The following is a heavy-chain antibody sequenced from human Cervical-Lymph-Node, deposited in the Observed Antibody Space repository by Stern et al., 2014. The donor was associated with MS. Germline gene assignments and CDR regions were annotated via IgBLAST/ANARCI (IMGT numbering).Heavy chain of an antibody. CDR2: IYPGDSVT. Sequence: MQLVQSGPVVKKPGESLKISCKDSGYSFSSYWIAWVRQMPGKGLEWVGTIYPGDSVTRYSPSFQGQVTISADKSIATAYLQWSSLKASDTAMYYCATHDAPPYYFYGVDVWGRGTTVTVSS. J-gene: IGHJ6*02. V-gene: IGHV5-51*03. D-gene: IGHD2-2*01. CDR1: GYSFSSYW. CDR3: ATHDAPPYYFYGVDV.